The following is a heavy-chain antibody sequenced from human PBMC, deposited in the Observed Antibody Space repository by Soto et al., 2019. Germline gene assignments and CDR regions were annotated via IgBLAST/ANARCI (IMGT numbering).Heavy chain of an antibody. Sequence: SETLSLTCIISGDSTSNYYWSWIRQSPGKGLEWIGYISYSGNTNYNPSLKSRVTISVDTSKDQLSLKVTSVTAADTAMYYCAKSGSFFRPSLGYFDYWGQGTLVTVSS. CDR1: GDSTSNYY. CDR2: ISYSGNT. CDR3: AKSGSFFRPSLGYFDY. J-gene: IGHJ4*02. D-gene: IGHD1-26*01. V-gene: IGHV4-59*01.